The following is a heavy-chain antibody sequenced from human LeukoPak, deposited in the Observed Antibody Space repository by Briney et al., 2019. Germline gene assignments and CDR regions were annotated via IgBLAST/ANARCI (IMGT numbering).Heavy chain of an antibody. J-gene: IGHJ4*02. D-gene: IGHD3-22*01. CDR2: ISAYNGNT. CDR3: ARADGIYDSSGYYYHYFDY. CDR1: GYTFTSYG. V-gene: IGHV1-18*01. Sequence: ASVKVSCKASGYTFTSYGISWVRQAPGQGLEWMGWISAYNGNTNYAQKLQGRVTMTTDTPTSTAYMELRSLRSDDTAVYYCARADGIYDSSGYYYHYFDYWGQGTLVTVSS.